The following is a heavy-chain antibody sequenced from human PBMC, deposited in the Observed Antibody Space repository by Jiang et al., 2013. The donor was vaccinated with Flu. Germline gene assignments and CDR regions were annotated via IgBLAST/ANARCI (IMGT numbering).Heavy chain of an antibody. CDR3: AKDQYYDFWSGYYRGYYFDY. V-gene: IGHV3-30*18. J-gene: IGHJ4*02. D-gene: IGHD3-3*01. CDR1: GFTFSTYG. Sequence: RLSCAASGFTFSTYGMHWVRQAPGKGLEWVAVISYDGSNKYYADSVKGRFTISRDNSKNTLYLQMNSLRAEDTAVYYCAKDQYYDFWSGYYRGYYFDYWGQGTLVTVSS. CDR2: ISYDGSNK.